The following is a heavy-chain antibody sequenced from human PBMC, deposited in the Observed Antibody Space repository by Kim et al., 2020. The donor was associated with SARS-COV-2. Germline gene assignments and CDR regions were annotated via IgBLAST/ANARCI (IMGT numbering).Heavy chain of an antibody. V-gene: IGHV4-59*01. J-gene: IGHJ5*02. CDR1: GGSISSYY. Sequence: SETLSRTCTVSGGSISSYYWSWIRQPPGKGLEWIGYIYYSGSTNYNPSLKSRVTISVDTSKNQFSLKLSSVTAADTAVYYCARVEYYYGSGSYYRFFDP. CDR2: IYYSGST. D-gene: IGHD3-10*01. CDR3: ARVEYYYGSGSYYRFFDP.